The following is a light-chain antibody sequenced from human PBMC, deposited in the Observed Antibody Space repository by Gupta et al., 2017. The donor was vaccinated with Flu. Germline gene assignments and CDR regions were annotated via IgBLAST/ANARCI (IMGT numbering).Light chain of an antibody. CDR2: DAS. J-gene: IGKJ2*01. CDR3: QQRNFWPIYT. Sequence: ATLSLSPGERATLSCRASQNVYSFLAWYQQMPGQAPRLLMYDASNRATGIPARFSGSGSGTDFTLTISSREPEDSAVYYCQQRNFWPIYTFGQGTKLEIK. CDR1: QNVYSF. V-gene: IGKV3-11*01.